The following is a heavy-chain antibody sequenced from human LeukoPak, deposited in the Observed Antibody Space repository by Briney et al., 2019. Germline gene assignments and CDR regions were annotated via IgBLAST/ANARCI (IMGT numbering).Heavy chain of an antibody. Sequence: GGSLRLSCAASGFTFSSYEMNWVRQAPGKGLEWVSGISGSGASTYYADSVKGRFTISRDNSKNTLYLQMNSLRAEDTAVYYCAKDGGEYYDILTGYYPRLYYMDVWGKGTTVTISS. CDR3: AKDGGEYYDILTGYYPRLYYMDV. CDR2: ISGSGAST. V-gene: IGHV3-23*01. CDR1: GFTFSSYE. D-gene: IGHD3-9*01. J-gene: IGHJ6*03.